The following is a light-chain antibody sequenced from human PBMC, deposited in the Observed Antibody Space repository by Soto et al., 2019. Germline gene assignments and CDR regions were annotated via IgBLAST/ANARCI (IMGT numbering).Light chain of an antibody. CDR2: DGS. Sequence: DVQMTQSPSSLSASVGDRITITCQASQDIGKFLNWYQQKPGKAPKILIYDGSNLETGVPGRFSGGGSGTHFTFTISSLQPEDSGTYYCQQYYNVVFTFGPGTKVDLK. CDR1: QDIGKF. CDR3: QQYYNVVFT. V-gene: IGKV1-33*01. J-gene: IGKJ3*01.